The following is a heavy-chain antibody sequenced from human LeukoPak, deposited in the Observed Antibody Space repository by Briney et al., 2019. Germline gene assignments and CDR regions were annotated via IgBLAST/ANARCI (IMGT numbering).Heavy chain of an antibody. D-gene: IGHD3-10*01. V-gene: IGHV3-74*01. CDR3: ARDRVLGSGSSDY. J-gene: IGHJ4*02. Sequence: GGSLRLSCTVSGFTFSNYWMHWVSQAPGKGLVWVSRIRGDGGDTNYADSVKGRFTVSRDNAKNTLYLQMNRLTTEDTAVDFCARDRVLGSGSSDYWGQGTLVTVSS. CDR1: GFTFSNYW. CDR2: IRGDGGDT.